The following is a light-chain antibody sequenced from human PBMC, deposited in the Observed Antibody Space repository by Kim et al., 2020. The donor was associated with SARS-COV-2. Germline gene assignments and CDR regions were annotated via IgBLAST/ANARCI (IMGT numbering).Light chain of an antibody. CDR2: RDS. J-gene: IGLJ3*02. V-gene: IGLV3-9*01. Sequence: SYELTQPLSVSVALGQTARITCGGNNIGSKNVNWYQQKPGQAPVLVIYRDSNRPSGIPDQFSGSNSGNTATLTISRAQPGDEADYYCQVWDSSTWVFGGGTQLTVL. CDR1: NIGSKN. CDR3: QVWDSSTWV.